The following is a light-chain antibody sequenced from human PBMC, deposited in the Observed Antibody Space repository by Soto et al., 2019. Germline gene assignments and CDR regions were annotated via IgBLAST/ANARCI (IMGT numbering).Light chain of an antibody. J-gene: IGKJ5*01. CDR3: QQYGSSPPIT. CDR1: QSVSRSY. CDR2: GAS. V-gene: IGKV3-20*01. Sequence: EIVLTQSPGTLSLSPGERATLSCGASQSVSRSYLAWYQQKPGQAPRVLIYGASSRATGIPDRFSGSGSGTDFTLTISRLEPEDFAVYYCQQYGSSPPITFGQGTRLEIK.